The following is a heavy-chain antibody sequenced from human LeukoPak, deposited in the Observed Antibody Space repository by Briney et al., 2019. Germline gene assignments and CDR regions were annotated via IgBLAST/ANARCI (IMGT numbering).Heavy chain of an antibody. D-gene: IGHD2-8*01. CDR3: ACTAYYYYYMDV. J-gene: IGHJ6*03. V-gene: IGHV3-23*01. CDR2: ISGGGDST. Sequence: GGSPRLSCAAAGIPFSSHAMGWFRQAPGKGLEWVSAISGGGDSTYYADSVKGRFTISRDNSKNTLYLHLARLRAEDTAVYYCACTAYYYYYMDVWGKGTTVTVSS. CDR1: GIPFSSHA.